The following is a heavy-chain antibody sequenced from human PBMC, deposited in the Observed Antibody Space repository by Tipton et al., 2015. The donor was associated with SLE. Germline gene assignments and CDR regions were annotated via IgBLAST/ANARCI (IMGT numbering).Heavy chain of an antibody. CDR2: IYYTGST. CDR1: GGSISSANSY. D-gene: IGHD3-3*01. V-gene: IGHV4-30-4*08. Sequence: TLSLTCTVSGGSISSANSYWSWIRQPPGKGLEWIGYIYYTGSTYYNPSLKSRLTISVDTSKNQFSLKLSSVTAADTAVYYCARYDFWSGYSHWGQGTLVTVSS. J-gene: IGHJ4*02. CDR3: ARYDFWSGYSH.